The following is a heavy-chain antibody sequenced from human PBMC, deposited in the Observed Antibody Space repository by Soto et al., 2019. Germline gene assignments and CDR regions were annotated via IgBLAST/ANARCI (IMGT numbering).Heavy chain of an antibody. CDR3: TTFFDLY. V-gene: IGHV3-15*02. CDR1: GFILSTTW. CDR2: IKSEIDGGTT. Sequence: EVQLVESGGTLVKPGGSLRLSCAASGFILSTTWMNWVRQAPGKGLEWVGHIKSEIDGGTTDYAAAVKGRFTISRDDSKNTLHLQMNSLKSEDTAVYYCTTFFDLYWGQGTLVTLSS. J-gene: IGHJ4*02. D-gene: IGHD3-3*01.